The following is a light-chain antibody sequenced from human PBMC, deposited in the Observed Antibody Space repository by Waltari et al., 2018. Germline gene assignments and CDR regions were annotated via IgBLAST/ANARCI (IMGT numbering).Light chain of an antibody. Sequence: DTVMTQSPATLSVSPGERATLSCRASQSVGSNLAWYKRKPGQAPRLLIYGASTRATGIPARFSGSGSGTEFTLTITSLQSEDFAVYYCQQYEIWPRTFGQGTKVEIK. CDR1: QSVGSN. J-gene: IGKJ1*01. CDR3: QQYEIWPRT. CDR2: GAS. V-gene: IGKV3-15*01.